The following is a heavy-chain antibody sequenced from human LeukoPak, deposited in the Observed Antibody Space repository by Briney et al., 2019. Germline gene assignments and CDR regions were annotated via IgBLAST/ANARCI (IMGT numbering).Heavy chain of an antibody. J-gene: IGHJ4*02. CDR1: GGSISSYY. V-gene: IGHV4-59*08. D-gene: IGHD3-3*01. Sequence: PSETLSLTCTVSGGSISSYYWSWIRQPPGKGLEWIGYIYYSGSTNYNPSLKSRVTISVDTPKNQFSLEMSSVTAADTAVYDCGRHATTYFFLDYWGQGTLVTVSS. CDR3: GRHATTYFFLDY. CDR2: IYYSGST.